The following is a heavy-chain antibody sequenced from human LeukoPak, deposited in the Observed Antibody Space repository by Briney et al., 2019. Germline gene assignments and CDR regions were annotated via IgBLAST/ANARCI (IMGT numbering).Heavy chain of an antibody. CDR2: ITGSSRYI. Sequence: GGSLRLSCAASGFTFSSYSMNWVRQAPGKGLEWVSSITGSSRYIYYADSVKGRFTISGDNAKNSLFLQMNSLRAEDTAVYYCAREYDFWSGYYGYWGQGTLVTVSS. CDR1: GFTFSSYS. CDR3: AREYDFWSGYYGY. J-gene: IGHJ4*02. V-gene: IGHV3-21*01. D-gene: IGHD3-3*01.